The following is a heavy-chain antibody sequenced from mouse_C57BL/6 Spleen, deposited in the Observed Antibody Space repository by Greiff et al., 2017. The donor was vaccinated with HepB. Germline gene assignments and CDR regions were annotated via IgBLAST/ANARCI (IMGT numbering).Heavy chain of an antibody. Sequence: SGAELVRPGASVTLSCKASGYTFTDYEMHWVKQTPVHGLEWIGAIDPETGGTAYNQKFKGKAILTADKSSSTAYMELRSLTSEDSAVYYCTTELRRVDYWGQGTTLTVSS. D-gene: IGHD2-4*01. CDR3: TTELRRVDY. CDR2: IDPETGGT. V-gene: IGHV1-15*01. J-gene: IGHJ2*01. CDR1: GYTFTDYE.